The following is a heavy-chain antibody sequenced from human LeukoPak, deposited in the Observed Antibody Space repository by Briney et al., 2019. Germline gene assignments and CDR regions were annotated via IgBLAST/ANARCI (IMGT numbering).Heavy chain of an antibody. Sequence: GGSLRLSCAASGFTFSSYVMHWVRQAPGKGLEWVAFIRYDGSNKYYADSVKGRFTISRDNSKNTLYLQMNSLRAEDTAVYYCAKDPSSSWRYYFDYWGQGTLVTVSS. CDR1: GFTFSSYV. CDR2: IRYDGSNK. J-gene: IGHJ4*02. D-gene: IGHD6-13*01. V-gene: IGHV3-30*02. CDR3: AKDPSSSWRYYFDY.